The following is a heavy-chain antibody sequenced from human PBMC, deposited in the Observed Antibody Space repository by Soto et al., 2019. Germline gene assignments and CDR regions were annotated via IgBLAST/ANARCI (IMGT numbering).Heavy chain of an antibody. J-gene: IGHJ3*02. CDR1: GYTFTSYG. CDR3: ARDGTLQRHEFVFDN. Sequence: GASVKVSCKASGYTFTSYGISWVRQAPGQGLEWMGWISAYNGNTNYAQKIQGRVTMTTDTSTSTAYMELRSLRSDDTAVYYCARDGTLQRHEFVFDNGGQGTMVRVS. CDR2: ISAYNGNT. V-gene: IGHV1-18*01. D-gene: IGHD4-4*01.